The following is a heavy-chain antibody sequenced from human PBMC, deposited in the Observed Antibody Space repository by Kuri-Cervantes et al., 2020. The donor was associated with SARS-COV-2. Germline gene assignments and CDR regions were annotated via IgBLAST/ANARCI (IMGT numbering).Heavy chain of an antibody. Sequence: GGFLRPSCEASGFTFSSFWMHWVRKAPGKGLVWVSRINSDGSSTSYADSVKGRFTISRDNAKNTLYLQMNSLRAEDTAVYYCARDIVTVYDDFWSGYYGPSYFDYWGQGTLVTVSS. V-gene: IGHV3-74*01. J-gene: IGHJ4*02. CDR3: ARDIVTVYDDFWSGYYGPSYFDY. CDR2: INSDGSST. D-gene: IGHD3-3*01. CDR1: GFTFSSFW.